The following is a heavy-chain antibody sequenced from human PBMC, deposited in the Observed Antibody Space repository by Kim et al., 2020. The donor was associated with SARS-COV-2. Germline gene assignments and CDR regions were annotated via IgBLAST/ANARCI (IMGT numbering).Heavy chain of an antibody. CDR3: ARLNDYDFWSGYYAGWFDP. D-gene: IGHD3-3*01. J-gene: IGHJ5*02. CDR1: GGSISSYY. Sequence: SETLSLTCTVSGGSISSYYWSWIRQPPGKGLEWIGYIYYSGSTNYNPSLKSRVTISVDTSKNQFSLKLSSVTAADTAVYYCARLNDYDFWSGYYAGWFDPWGQGTLVTVSS. CDR2: IYYSGST. V-gene: IGHV4-59*08.